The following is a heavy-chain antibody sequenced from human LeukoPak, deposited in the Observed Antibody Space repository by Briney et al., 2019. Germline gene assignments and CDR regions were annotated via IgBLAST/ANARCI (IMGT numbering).Heavy chain of an antibody. CDR2: IWYDGSNK. CDR1: GFTLRSYG. CDR3: VRGHSGYDFGFDY. J-gene: IGHJ4*02. Sequence: GGSLRLSCVASGFTLRSYGVHAVRQAPGKGLEWVAVIWYDGSNKYYTDSVKGRFTISRDNSKNTLYLQMNSLRAEDTAVYYCVRGHSGYDFGFDYWGQGTLVTVSS. D-gene: IGHD5-12*01. V-gene: IGHV3-33*08.